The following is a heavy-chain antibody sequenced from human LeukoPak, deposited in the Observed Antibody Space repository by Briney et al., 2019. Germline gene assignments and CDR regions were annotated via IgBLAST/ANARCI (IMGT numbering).Heavy chain of an antibody. Sequence: GGSLRLSCAASGFTFSSYSMNWVRQAPGKGLEWVSCISSSSSYIYYANSVKGRFTISRDNAKNSLYLQMNSLRAEDTAVYYCARGYCKSSRRPLCDYYYYMDVWGKGTTVTVSS. V-gene: IGHV3-21*01. J-gene: IGHJ6*03. D-gene: IGHD2/OR15-2a*01. CDR2: ISSSSSYI. CDR1: GFTFSSYS. CDR3: ARGYCKSSRRPLCDYYYYMDV.